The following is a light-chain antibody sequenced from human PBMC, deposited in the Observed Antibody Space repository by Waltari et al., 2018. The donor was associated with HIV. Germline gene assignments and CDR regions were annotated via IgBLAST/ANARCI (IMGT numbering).Light chain of an antibody. CDR2: WAS. V-gene: IGKV4-1*01. Sequence: DIVMTQSPDSLAVSLGERATINCKSNQSVLYSSNNKNYFAWYQQKPGQPPKLLIYWASTRESGVPDRVSGSGSGTGFTLTISSLQAEDVAVYYCQQYYSTPRTFGQGTKVEIK. CDR1: QSVLYSSNNKNY. J-gene: IGKJ1*01. CDR3: QQYYSTPRT.